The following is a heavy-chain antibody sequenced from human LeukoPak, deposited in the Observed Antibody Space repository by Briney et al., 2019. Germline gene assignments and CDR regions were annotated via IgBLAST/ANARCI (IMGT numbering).Heavy chain of an antibody. CDR2: IYYSGST. V-gene: IGHV4-59*01. J-gene: IGHJ6*03. Sequence: SETLSLTCTVSGGSISSYYWSWIRQPPRKGLEWIGYIYYSGSTNYNPSLKSRVTISVDTSKNQFSLKLSSVTAADTAVYYCARGYYDFWSGLKYYYMDVWGKGTTVTVSS. CDR1: GGSISSYY. D-gene: IGHD3-3*01. CDR3: ARGYYDFWSGLKYYYMDV.